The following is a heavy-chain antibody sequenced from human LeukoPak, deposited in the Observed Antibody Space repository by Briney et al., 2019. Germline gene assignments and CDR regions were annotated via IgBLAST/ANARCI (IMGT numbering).Heavy chain of an antibody. CDR3: ARVSDIMISIRQVISYFDY. CDR2: INHSGGT. D-gene: IGHD3/OR15-3a*01. V-gene: IGHV4-34*01. CDR1: DGSFRDHY. Sequence: PSETLSLTCSVYDGSFRDHYWTWIRQPPGKGLEWIAEINHSGGTDYNPSLRSRATISVDTSKKEFSLQLTSVTAADTGVYYCARVSDIMISIRQVISYFDYWSQGLLVTVSP. J-gene: IGHJ4*02.